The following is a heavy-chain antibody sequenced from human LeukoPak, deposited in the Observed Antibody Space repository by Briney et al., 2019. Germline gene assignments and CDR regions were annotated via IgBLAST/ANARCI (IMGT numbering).Heavy chain of an antibody. CDR2: IYYSGGT. CDR1: GGSISSSSSY. CDR3: ARGYVRFDY. D-gene: IGHD5-12*01. J-gene: IGHJ4*02. Sequence: PSETLSLTCTVSGGSISSSSSYWAWIRQPPGKGLEWIGSIYYSGGTYYDPSLKSRVTISVDTSKNQLSLKLSSVTAADTAVYFCARGYVRFDYWSQGTLVTVSS. V-gene: IGHV4-39*01.